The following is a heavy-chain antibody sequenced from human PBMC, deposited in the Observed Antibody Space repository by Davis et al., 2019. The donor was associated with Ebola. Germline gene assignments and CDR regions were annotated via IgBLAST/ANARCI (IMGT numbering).Heavy chain of an antibody. CDR2: IKSKTDGGTT. D-gene: IGHD3-3*01. J-gene: IGHJ4*02. CDR1: GFTFSNAW. V-gene: IGHV3-15*01. CDR3: TTIPYYDFWSGSTGGGY. Sequence: PGGSLRLSCAASGFTFSNAWMSWVRQAPGKGLEWVGRIKSKTDGGTTDYAAPVEGRFTISRDDSKNTLYLQMNSLKTEDTAVYYCTTIPYYDFWSGSTGGGYWGQGTLVTVSS.